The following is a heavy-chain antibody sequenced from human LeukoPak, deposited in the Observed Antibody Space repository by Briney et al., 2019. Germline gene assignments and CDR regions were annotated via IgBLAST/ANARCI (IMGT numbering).Heavy chain of an antibody. V-gene: IGHV4-39*07. CDR2: INHSGST. J-gene: IGHJ4*02. CDR3: ARGMTTPRY. D-gene: IGHD4-17*01. Sequence: SETLSLTCTVSGGSISSGDYYWSWIRQPPGKGLEWIGEINHSGSTNYNPSLRSRVTISVDTSKNQFSLKLSSVTAADTAVCYCARGMTTPRYWGQGTLVTVSS. CDR1: GGSISSGDYY.